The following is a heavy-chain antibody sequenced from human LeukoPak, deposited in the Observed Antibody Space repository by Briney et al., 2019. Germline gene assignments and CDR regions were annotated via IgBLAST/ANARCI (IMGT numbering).Heavy chain of an antibody. Sequence: GGSLRLSCAASGFTVTTNYMTWVRQAPGKGLEWVSIIYSGGYTDYADSVKGRFTISRDNSKNTLDLQMNSLRAEDTAVYYCARIGGDRHPIEYWGQGTLVTVSS. D-gene: IGHD2-21*02. CDR3: ARIGGDRHPIEY. CDR2: IYSGGYT. V-gene: IGHV3-66*01. CDR1: GFTVTTNY. J-gene: IGHJ4*02.